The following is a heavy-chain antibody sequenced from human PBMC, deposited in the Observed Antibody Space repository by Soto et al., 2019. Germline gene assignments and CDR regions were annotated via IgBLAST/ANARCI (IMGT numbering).Heavy chain of an antibody. D-gene: IGHD6-6*01. CDR3: ARDRSNSPDYFDF. Sequence: ASETLSLTCTVSGGSIDNYEYYWTWIRQPPGKGLEWVGYIYYSGRTNYNPSLNSRLTISLDTSKNQFSLRLTSVSVADTAMYYCARDRSNSPDYFDFWGQGTLVTVSS. J-gene: IGHJ4*02. V-gene: IGHV4-30-4*01. CDR1: GGSIDNYEYY. CDR2: IYYSGRT.